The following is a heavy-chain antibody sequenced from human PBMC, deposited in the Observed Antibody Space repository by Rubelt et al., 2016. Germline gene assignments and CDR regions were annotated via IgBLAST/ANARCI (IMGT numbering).Heavy chain of an antibody. CDR2: IYYSGST. J-gene: IGHJ6*02. V-gene: IGHV4-31*03. CDR3: AVTRGWIYYYGMDV. Sequence: QLQLQESGPGLVKPSETLSLTCTVSGGSISSGGYYWSWIRQHPGKGLEWIGYIYYSGSTYYNPPLKGRVTISVDTSENQFALKLSSVTAADTAVYYCAVTRGWIYYYGMDVWGQGTTVTVSS. D-gene: IGHD2-21*02. CDR1: GGSISSGGYY.